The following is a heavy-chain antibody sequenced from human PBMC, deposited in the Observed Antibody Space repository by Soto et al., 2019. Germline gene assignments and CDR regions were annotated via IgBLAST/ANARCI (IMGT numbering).Heavy chain of an antibody. CDR2: IHYSGSS. J-gene: IGHJ4*01. D-gene: IGHD5-18*01. Sequence: SETLSLTCTVSGGSISSGNYCWSWIRQPPGKGLEWIGFIHYSGSSYYNPSLKSRVTISVDTSKNQFSLKLDSVTAADAAVYYCARDLDTATYFDYWGHGALVTVSS. CDR1: GGSISSGNYC. V-gene: IGHV4-30-4*01. CDR3: ARDLDTATYFDY.